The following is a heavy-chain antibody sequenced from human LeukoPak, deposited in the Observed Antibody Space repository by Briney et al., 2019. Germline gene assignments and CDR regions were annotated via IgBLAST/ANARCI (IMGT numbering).Heavy chain of an antibody. CDR3: ARLLSPGWFDP. CDR2: IYHSGST. V-gene: IGHV4-38-2*01. CDR1: GYSISSGYY. J-gene: IGHJ5*02. D-gene: IGHD2/OR15-2a*01. Sequence: SETLSLTCSFSGYSISSGYYWGWIRQPPGQGLEWIGNIYHSGSTYYNSSLKSRVTISADTSKNQFSLNLRSVTAADTAVYYCARLLSPGWFDPWGQGTLVTVSS.